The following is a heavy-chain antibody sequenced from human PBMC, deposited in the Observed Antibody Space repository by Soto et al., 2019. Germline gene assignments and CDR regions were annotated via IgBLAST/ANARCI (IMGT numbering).Heavy chain of an antibody. V-gene: IGHV3-23*01. CDR3: AKVDDYSNRYYGMDG. CDR2: ISGSGGST. D-gene: IGHD4-4*01. Sequence: GGSLRLSCAASGFTFSSYAMSWVRQAPGKGLEWVSAISGSGGSTYYADSVKGRFTISRDNSKNTLYLQMNSLRAEDTAVYYCAKVDDYSNRYYGMDGWGQGTTVTVSS. CDR1: GFTFSSYA. J-gene: IGHJ6*02.